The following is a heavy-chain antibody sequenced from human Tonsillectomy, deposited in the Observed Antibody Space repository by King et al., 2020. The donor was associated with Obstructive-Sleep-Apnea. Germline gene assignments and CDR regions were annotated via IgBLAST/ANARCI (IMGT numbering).Heavy chain of an antibody. D-gene: IGHD6-13*01. CDR1: GFTFSSYG. V-gene: IGHV3-30*18. Sequence: QLVQSGGGVVQPGRSLRLSCAASGFTFSSYGMHWVRQAPGKGRGWVAFISYDGVNTYYADSVKGRFTISRDNSKKTLYLQMNSLRAEDTAVYYCAKDFSSSRYGVDPWGQGTLVTVSS. CDR3: AKDFSSSRYGVDP. J-gene: IGHJ5*02. CDR2: ISYDGVNT.